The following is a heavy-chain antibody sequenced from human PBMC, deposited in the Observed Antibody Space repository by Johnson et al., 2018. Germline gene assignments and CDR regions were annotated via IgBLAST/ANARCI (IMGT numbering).Heavy chain of an antibody. D-gene: IGHD3-9*01. CDR3: AGEIFRRPATDFEDF. V-gene: IGHV4-39*07. J-gene: IGHJ4*02. CDR2: VSFDGNT. Sequence: QVQLQESGPGVVKPSETLSLTCSVSSGSISRSIYFWGWVRQPPGKGLEWIGSVSFDGNTHYNPSLKSRVPISINTSKNQCFLNLRSVTSGDTAVYYCAGEIFRRPATDFEDFWGQGSLVIVSS. CDR1: SGSISRSIYF.